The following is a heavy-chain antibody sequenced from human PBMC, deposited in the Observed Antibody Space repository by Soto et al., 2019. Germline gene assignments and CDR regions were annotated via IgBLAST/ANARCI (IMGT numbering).Heavy chain of an antibody. Sequence: QVQLVQSGAEVRKPGSSVEVSCMASGSTFSSYTVNWVRQAPGQGLEWIGRIIPVLGVTHYARRFQGRVTNTADRSRKTADMELTSLTSEDTAVYYCARRRYCGVDCYNKFYYGMDVWGQGTTVTVSS. CDR2: IIPVLGVT. J-gene: IGHJ6*02. CDR1: GSTFSSYT. V-gene: IGHV1-69*02. D-gene: IGHD2-21*02. CDR3: ARRRYCGVDCYNKFYYGMDV.